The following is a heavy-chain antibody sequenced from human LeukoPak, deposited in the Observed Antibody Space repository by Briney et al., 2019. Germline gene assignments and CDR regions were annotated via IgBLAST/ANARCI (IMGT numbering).Heavy chain of an antibody. Sequence: SGTLSLTCAVSGGSISSSNWWSWIRQPPGKGLEWIGYIYYRGSTNYNPSLKSRVTISVDTSKNQFSLKLSSVTAADTAVYYCARADGSGSLDYWGQGTLVTVSS. CDR3: ARADGSGSLDY. D-gene: IGHD3-10*01. CDR1: GGSISSSNW. CDR2: IYYRGST. J-gene: IGHJ4*02. V-gene: IGHV4-59*08.